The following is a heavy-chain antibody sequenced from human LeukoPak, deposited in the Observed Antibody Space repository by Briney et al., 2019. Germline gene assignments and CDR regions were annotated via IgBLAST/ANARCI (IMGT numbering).Heavy chain of an antibody. CDR2: IYYSGST. CDR1: GGSISSGDYY. J-gene: IGHJ4*02. V-gene: IGHV4-30-4*01. CDR3: ASRKTDYFDY. Sequence: PSETLSLTCTVSGGSISSGDYYWSWIRQPPGKGLEWIGYIYYSGSTYYNPSLKGRFTISLDTSKNQFSLKMRSVTAADTAVYYCASRKTDYFDYWGQGTLVTVSS.